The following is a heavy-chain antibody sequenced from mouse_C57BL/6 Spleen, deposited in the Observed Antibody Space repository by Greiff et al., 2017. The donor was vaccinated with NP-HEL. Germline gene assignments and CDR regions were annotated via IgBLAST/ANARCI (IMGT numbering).Heavy chain of an antibody. Sequence: VQLQESGPELVKPGASVKISCKASGYAFSSSWMNWVKQRPGKGLEWIGRIYPGDGDTNYNGKFKGKATLTADKSPSTAYMQLSSLTSEDSAVYFCARWGIITTVVATDYWGQGTTLTVSS. CDR1: GYAFSSSW. J-gene: IGHJ2*01. CDR3: ARWGIITTVVATDY. CDR2: IYPGDGDT. V-gene: IGHV1-82*01. D-gene: IGHD1-1*01.